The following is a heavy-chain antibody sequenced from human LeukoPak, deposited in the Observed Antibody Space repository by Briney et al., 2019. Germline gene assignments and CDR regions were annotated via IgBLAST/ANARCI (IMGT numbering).Heavy chain of an antibody. J-gene: IGHJ4*02. D-gene: IGHD5-24*01. CDR1: DGSFSGYY. Sequence: SETLSLTCAVYDGSFSGYYWSWIRQPPGKGLEWIGEINHSGSTNYNPSLKSRVTISVDTSKNQFSLKLSSVTAADTAVYYCARGPRWSATSRFDYWGQGTLVTVSS. CDR2: INHSGST. CDR3: ARGPRWSATSRFDY. V-gene: IGHV4-34*01.